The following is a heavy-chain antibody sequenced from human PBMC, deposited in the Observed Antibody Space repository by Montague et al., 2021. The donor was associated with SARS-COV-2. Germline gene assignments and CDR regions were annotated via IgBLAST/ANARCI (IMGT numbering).Heavy chain of an antibody. CDR3: AREDRKWLRLYPYYFDY. V-gene: IGHV4-39*02. D-gene: IGHD5-12*01. J-gene: IGHJ4*02. Sequence: SETLSLTCTVSGGSISSSSYYWGWIRQPPGKGLEWIGSIYYSGSTYYNPSIRSRVTISVDTSKNQFSLKLSSVTAADTAVYYCAREDRKWLRLYPYYFDYWGQGALVTVSS. CDR2: IYYSGST. CDR1: GGSISSSSYY.